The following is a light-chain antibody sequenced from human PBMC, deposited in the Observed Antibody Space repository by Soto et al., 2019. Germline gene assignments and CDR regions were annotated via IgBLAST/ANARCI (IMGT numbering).Light chain of an antibody. CDR2: GAS. CDR3: QQYGSSSSRS. Sequence: EIVLTQSPGTLSLSPGERATLSCRASQSVSSTYLAWFQQKPGQAPRLLIYGASRRATGIPERFSGSGSGTDFTLTISRLEPEDFAVYYCQQYGSSSSRSFGPGTKVDIK. J-gene: IGKJ3*01. V-gene: IGKV3-20*01. CDR1: QSVSSTY.